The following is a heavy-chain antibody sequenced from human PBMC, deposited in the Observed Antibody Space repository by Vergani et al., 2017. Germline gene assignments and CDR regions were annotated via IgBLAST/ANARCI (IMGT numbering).Heavy chain of an antibody. Sequence: QVQLQQWGAGLLKPSQTLSLTCTVSGGSISSGGYYWSWIRQHPGKGLEWIGYIYYSGSTYYNPSLKSRVTISVDTSKNQFSLKLSSVTAADTAVYYCARGTPASSWWNYAHSSHYFDYWGQGTLVTVSS. V-gene: IGHV4-31*03. D-gene: IGHD1-7*01. CDR2: IYYSGST. CDR1: GGSISSGGYY. J-gene: IGHJ4*02. CDR3: ARGTPASSWWNYAHSSHYFDY.